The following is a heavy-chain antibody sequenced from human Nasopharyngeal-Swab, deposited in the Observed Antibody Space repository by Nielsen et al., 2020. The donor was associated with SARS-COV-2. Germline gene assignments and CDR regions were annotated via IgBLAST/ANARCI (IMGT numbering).Heavy chain of an antibody. Sequence: GESLKISCAASGFTFSSYAMHWVRQAPGKGLEWVAVISYDGSNKYYADSVKGRFTIPRDNSKNTLYLQMNSLRAEDTAVYYCARDSFYCSSTSCPDFNYYYYMDVWGKGTTVTVSS. CDR3: ARDSFYCSSTSCPDFNYYYYMDV. D-gene: IGHD2-2*01. CDR1: GFTFSSYA. CDR2: ISYDGSNK. V-gene: IGHV3-30-3*01. J-gene: IGHJ6*03.